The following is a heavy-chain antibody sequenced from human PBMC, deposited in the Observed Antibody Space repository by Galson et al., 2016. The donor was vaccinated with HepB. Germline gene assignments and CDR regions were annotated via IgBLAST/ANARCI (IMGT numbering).Heavy chain of an antibody. CDR3: AKDGYSGGWYAAFDI. J-gene: IGHJ3*02. V-gene: IGHV3-23*01. Sequence: SLRLSCAGSGFTFSSYAMSWVRQAPGKGLEWVSAIRGSDGSTYYADSVKGRFTITRDDSKNTLYLQMNSLRAEDTAVYYCAKDGYSGGWYAAFDIWGQGTMVSVSS. CDR1: GFTFSSYA. CDR2: IRGSDGST. D-gene: IGHD6-19*01.